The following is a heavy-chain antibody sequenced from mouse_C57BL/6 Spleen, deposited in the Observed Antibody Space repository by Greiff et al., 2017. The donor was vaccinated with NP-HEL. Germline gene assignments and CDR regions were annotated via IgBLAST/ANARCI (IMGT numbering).Heavy chain of an antibody. D-gene: IGHD3-1*01. CDR1: GFTFSDYG. CDR3: ARRATHWYFDV. J-gene: IGHJ1*03. CDR2: ISSGSSNI. Sequence: EVKLVESGGGLVKPGGSLKLSCAASGFTFSDYGMHWVSQAPEKGLEWVAYISSGSSNIYYADTVKGRFTISRDNAKNTLCLQMTSLRSDDTAMYYCARRATHWYFDVWGTGTTVTVSS. V-gene: IGHV5-17*01.